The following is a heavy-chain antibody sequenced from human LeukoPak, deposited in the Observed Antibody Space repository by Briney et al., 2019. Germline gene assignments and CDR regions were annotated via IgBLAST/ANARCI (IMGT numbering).Heavy chain of an antibody. Sequence: SETLSLTCTVSGGSISSSSYYWGWIRQPPGKGLEWIGSIYYSGSTYYNPSLKSRVTISVDTSKNQFSLKLTSVTAADTAVYYCARTTEGGYTYGYFYYYYMDVWGKGTTVTISS. CDR2: IYYSGST. D-gene: IGHD5-18*01. J-gene: IGHJ6*03. V-gene: IGHV4-39*07. CDR1: GGSISSSSYY. CDR3: ARTTEGGYTYGYFYYYYMDV.